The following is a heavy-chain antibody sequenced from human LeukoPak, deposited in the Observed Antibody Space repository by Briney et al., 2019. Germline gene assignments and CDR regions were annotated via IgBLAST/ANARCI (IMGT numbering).Heavy chain of an antibody. J-gene: IGHJ3*02. CDR1: GGSLSGYY. D-gene: IGHD2-2*01. CDR3: ARPPYCSSTTCYRAFDI. CDR2: INHSGSS. V-gene: IGHV4-34*01. Sequence: SETLSLTCAVYGGSLSGYYWSWIRQPPGKGLEWIGEINHSGSSNHNPSLKSRVTISLDTSKNQFSLKLSSVTAADTAVYYCARPPYCSSTTCYRAFDIWGQGTMVTVSS.